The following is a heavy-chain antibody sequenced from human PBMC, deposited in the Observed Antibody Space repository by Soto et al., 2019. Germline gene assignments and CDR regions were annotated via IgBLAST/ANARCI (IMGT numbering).Heavy chain of an antibody. J-gene: IGHJ4*02. D-gene: IGHD1-26*01. V-gene: IGHV3-74*01. CDR3: ARDRPLSGSYYSLDY. CDR2: INSDGSST. Sequence: GESLKISCAASGFTFSSYWMHWVRQAPGKGLVWVSRINSDGSSTSYADSVKGRFTISRDNAKNTLYLQMNSLRAEDTAVYYCARDRPLSGSYYSLDYWGQGTLVTVSS. CDR1: GFTFSSYW.